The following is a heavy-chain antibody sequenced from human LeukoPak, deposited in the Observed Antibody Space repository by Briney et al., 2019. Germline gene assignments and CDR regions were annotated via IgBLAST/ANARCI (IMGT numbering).Heavy chain of an antibody. CDR3: ARDPGIAAKNYYYYYMDV. J-gene: IGHJ6*03. D-gene: IGHD6-13*01. Sequence: PSETLSLTCTVSGGSISSYYWGWIRQPPGKGLEWIGYIYYSGSTNYNPSLKSRVTISVDTSKNQFSLKLSSVTAADTAVYYCARDPGIAAKNYYYYYMDVWGKGTTVTVSS. CDR1: GGSISSYY. V-gene: IGHV4-59*01. CDR2: IYYSGST.